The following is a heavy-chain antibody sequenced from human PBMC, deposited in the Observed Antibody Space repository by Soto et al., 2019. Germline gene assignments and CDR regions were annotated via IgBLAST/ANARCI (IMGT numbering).Heavy chain of an antibody. Sequence: SAKVSCKASGGTFSSYAISWVRQAPGQGLEGMGGIIPIFGTANYAQKFQGRVTITADESTSTAYMELSRLRSEDTAVYYCPAPEPGYYYARSVYASQDVSGQGTTVTV. CDR1: GGTFSSYA. CDR3: PAPEPGYYYARSVYASQDV. J-gene: IGHJ6*02. D-gene: IGHD3-22*01. CDR2: IIPIFGTA. V-gene: IGHV1-69*13.